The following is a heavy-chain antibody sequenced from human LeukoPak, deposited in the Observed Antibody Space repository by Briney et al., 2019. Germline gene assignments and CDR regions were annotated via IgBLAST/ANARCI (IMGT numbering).Heavy chain of an antibody. CDR2: ISGGGGST. CDR3: AKGLWFGERPFDY. D-gene: IGHD3-10*01. Sequence: PGGSPRLSCAASGFTFSSYAMSWVRQAPGKGLEWVSAISGGGGSTYYADSVKGRFTISRDNSKNTLYLQMNSLRAEDTAVYYCAKGLWFGERPFDYWGQGTLVTVSS. CDR1: GFTFSSYA. V-gene: IGHV3-23*01. J-gene: IGHJ4*02.